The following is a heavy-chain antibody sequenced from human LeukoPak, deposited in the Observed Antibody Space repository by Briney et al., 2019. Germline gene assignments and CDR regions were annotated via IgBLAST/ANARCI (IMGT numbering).Heavy chain of an antibody. CDR2: MNPISGYT. V-gene: IGHV1-8*01. D-gene: IGHD3-22*01. CDR3: ARPTAGYDSSGYDAFDI. Sequence: ASVKVSCKASGYTFTNYDINWVRQATGQGLEWMGWMNPISGYTGFAQKFQGRVTMTGDTSISTAYMELSSLTSEDAAVYYCARPTAGYDSSGYDAFDIWGQGTMVTVSS. CDR1: GYTFTNYD. J-gene: IGHJ3*02.